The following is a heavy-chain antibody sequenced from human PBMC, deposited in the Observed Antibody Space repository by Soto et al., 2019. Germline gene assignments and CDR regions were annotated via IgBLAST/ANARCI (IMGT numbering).Heavy chain of an antibody. CDR2: INHSGST. Sequence: PSETLSLTCAVYGGSFSGYYWSWIRQPPGKGLEWIGEINHSGSTNYNPSLKSRVTISVDTSKNQFSLKLSSVTAADTAVYYCARGRTSQPDFIPAHLNKINRPVWFDPWGQGTLVTVSS. CDR3: ARGRTSQPDFIPAHLNKINRPVWFDP. D-gene: IGHD3-3*01. J-gene: IGHJ5*02. V-gene: IGHV4-34*01. CDR1: GGSFSGYY.